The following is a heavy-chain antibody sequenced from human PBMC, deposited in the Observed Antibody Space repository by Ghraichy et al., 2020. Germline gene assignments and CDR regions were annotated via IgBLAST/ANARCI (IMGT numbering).Heavy chain of an antibody. V-gene: IGHV3-74*01. J-gene: IGHJ2*01. D-gene: IGHD2-15*01. CDR2: VDRDGSST. CDR1: GFTFSDYY. Sequence: GGSLRLSCAASGFTFSDYYMHWVRQAPGKGPVWVSRVDRDGSSTLYGDSAKGRFSVSRDNAKNTLFLQMDSLRVEDTAVYYCARVTPQDGDWHFDLWGRGTLVTVSS. CDR3: ARVTPQDGDWHFDL.